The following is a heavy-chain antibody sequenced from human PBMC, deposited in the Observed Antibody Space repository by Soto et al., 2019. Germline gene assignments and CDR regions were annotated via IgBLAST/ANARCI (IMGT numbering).Heavy chain of an antibody. D-gene: IGHD2-2*03. V-gene: IGHV1-46*03. CDR1: GYSFTNFH. CDR2: IDPSGGIT. CDR3: DRVPSGYCSSTSCFYAFDI. Sequence: ASVKVSCKASGYSFTNFHIHWVRQAPGQGLERMGMIDPSGGITRDAQRLQGRITMTRDASTSTVYMELRSLTSDDTAVYYCDRVPSGYCSSTSCFYAFDIWGQGTMVTVSS. J-gene: IGHJ3*02.